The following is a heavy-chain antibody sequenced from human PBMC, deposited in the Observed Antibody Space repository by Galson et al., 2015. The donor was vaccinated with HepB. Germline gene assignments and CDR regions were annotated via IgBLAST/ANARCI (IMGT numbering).Heavy chain of an antibody. CDR1: GYKFTTYW. Sequence: QSGAEVKKQGESLKIYCKGSGYKFTTYWIAWVRQMPGKGLEWMGIIYPGDSDTRYSPSFQGQLTISTYKSINTAYLQWSSLKASDTAMYYCARSSAHPYYFDSWGQGTLVTVSS. CDR3: ARSSAHPYYFDS. CDR2: IYPGDSDT. J-gene: IGHJ4*02. V-gene: IGHV5-51*01.